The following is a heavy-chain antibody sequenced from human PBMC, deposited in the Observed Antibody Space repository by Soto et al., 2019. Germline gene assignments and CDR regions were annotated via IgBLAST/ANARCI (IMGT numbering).Heavy chain of an antibody. CDR1: GYSFAGYW. V-gene: IGHV5-10-1*01. Sequence: GESLKISCKGSGYSFAGYWITWVRQKPGKGLGWMGRIDPSDSQTYYSPSGRGHVTISATKSITTVFLQWSSRRASDTAMYYCVRQIYDSDTGPNFQYYLDSWGQATPVTVSS. J-gene: IGHJ4*02. CDR3: VRQIYDSDTGPNFQYYLDS. D-gene: IGHD3-22*01. CDR2: IDPSDSQT.